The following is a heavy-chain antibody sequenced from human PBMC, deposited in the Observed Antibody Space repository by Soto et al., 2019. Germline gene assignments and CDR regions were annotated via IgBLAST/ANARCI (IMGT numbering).Heavy chain of an antibody. CDR3: ARGRGGWYPYNWFDP. V-gene: IGHV4-34*01. D-gene: IGHD6-19*01. J-gene: IGHJ5*02. CDR2: INHSGST. CDR1: GGSFSGDY. Sequence: PSETLSLTCAVYGGSFSGDYWSWIRQPPGKVLEWIGEINHSGSTNYNPSLKSRVTISVDTSKNQFSLKLSSVTAADTAVYYCARGRGGWYPYNWFDPWGQGTLVNVSS.